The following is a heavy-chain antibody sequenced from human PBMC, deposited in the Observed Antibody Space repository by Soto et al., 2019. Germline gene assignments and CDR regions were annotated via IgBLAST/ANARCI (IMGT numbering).Heavy chain of an antibody. V-gene: IGHV3-30*04. CDR2: ISYDGSNK. CDR3: ARDLSWIFRIIGPIDD. CDR1: GFTFSSYA. Sequence: QAQLEESGGGVVQPGMSLRLSCAASGFTFSSYAMHWVRQAPGKGLEWVAVISYDGSNKYYADSVKGRFTISRDNSKNTLYLQMNSLRTEDTAVYFCARDLSWIFRIIGPIDDWGQGSLGTVSP. J-gene: IGHJ4*02. D-gene: IGHD3-3*01.